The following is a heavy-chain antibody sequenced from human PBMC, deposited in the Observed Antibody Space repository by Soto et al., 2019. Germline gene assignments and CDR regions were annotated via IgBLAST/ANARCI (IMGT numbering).Heavy chain of an antibody. Sequence: QVQLVQSGAEVKKPGSSVKVSCKASGGTFTSYTISWVRQAPGQGLEWMGRIIPILGLANYAQKFQGRVTMTADTATGTAYRELSSLRSEDTAVYSCANPPRYWGQGTLVTVSS. V-gene: IGHV1-69*02. CDR2: IIPILGLA. CDR3: ANPPRY. J-gene: IGHJ4*02. CDR1: GGTFTSYT.